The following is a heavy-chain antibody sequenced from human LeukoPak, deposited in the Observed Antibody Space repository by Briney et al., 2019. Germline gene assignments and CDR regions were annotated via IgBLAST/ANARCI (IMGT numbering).Heavy chain of an antibody. D-gene: IGHD5/OR15-5a*01. CDR2: IYYSGST. V-gene: IGHV4-30-4*07. CDR1: GGSFSGYS. CDR3: AREMSY. Sequence: SETLSLTCAVYGGSFSGYSWSWIRQPPGKGLEWIGYIYYSGSTYYNPSLKSRVTISVDTSKSQFSLKLSSVTAADTAVYYCAREMSYWGQGTLVTVSS. J-gene: IGHJ4*02.